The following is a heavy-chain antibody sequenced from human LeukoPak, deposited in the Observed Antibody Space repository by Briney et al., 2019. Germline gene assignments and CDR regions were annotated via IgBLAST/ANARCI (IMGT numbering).Heavy chain of an antibody. D-gene: IGHD3-22*01. CDR2: IYHSGST. CDR3: ARTYYYDSSGYAPANWFDP. Sequence: SGTLSLTCAVSGGSISSSNWWSWVRLPPGKGLEWIGEIYHSGSTNYNPSLKSRVTISVDKSKNQFSLKLSSVTVADTAVYYCARTYYYDSSGYAPANWFDPWGQGTLVTVSS. CDR1: GGSISSSNW. V-gene: IGHV4-4*02. J-gene: IGHJ5*02.